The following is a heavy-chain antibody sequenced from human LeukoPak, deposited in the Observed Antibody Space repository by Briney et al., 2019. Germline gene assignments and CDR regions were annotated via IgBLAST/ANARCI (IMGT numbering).Heavy chain of an antibody. D-gene: IGHD6-6*01. CDR2: ISSSSSTI. CDR3: ARDQGGSSSTYYGMDV. V-gene: IGHV3-48*02. J-gene: IGHJ6*02. Sequence: RGSLRLSCAASGFTFSSYSMNWVRQAPGKGLEWVSYISSSSSTIYYADSVKGRFTISRDNAKNSLYLQMNSLRDEDTAVYYCARDQGGSSSTYYGMDVWGQGTTVTVSS. CDR1: GFTFSSYS.